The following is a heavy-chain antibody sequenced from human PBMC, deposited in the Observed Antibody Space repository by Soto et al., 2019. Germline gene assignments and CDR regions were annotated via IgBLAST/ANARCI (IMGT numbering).Heavy chain of an antibody. CDR2: INPNSGGT. J-gene: IGHJ6*03. CDR3: ARGQEYYDFWSGYSNYYYYYMDV. V-gene: IGHV1-2*04. Sequence: ASVKVSCKASGYTFTGYYMHWVRQAPGQGLEWMGWINPNSGGTNYAQKFQGWVTMTRDTSISTAYMELSRLRSDDTAVYYCARGQEYYDFWSGYSNYYYYYMDVWGKGTTVTVSS. CDR1: GYTFTGYY. D-gene: IGHD3-3*01.